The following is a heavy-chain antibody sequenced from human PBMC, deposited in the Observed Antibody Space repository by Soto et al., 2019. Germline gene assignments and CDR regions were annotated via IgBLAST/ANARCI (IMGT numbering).Heavy chain of an antibody. CDR3: AKVRDRSSSSDY. J-gene: IGHJ4*02. CDR1: GFSFSSYG. CDR2: ISYDGRNK. D-gene: IGHD6-19*01. V-gene: IGHV3-30*18. Sequence: GGSLRLSCAASGFSFSSYGMHWVRQAPGKGLEWVAVISYDGRNKYYADSVKGRFTISRDNSKNTLYLRMNSLRAEDTAVYYCAKVRDRSSSSDYWGQGTLVTVSS.